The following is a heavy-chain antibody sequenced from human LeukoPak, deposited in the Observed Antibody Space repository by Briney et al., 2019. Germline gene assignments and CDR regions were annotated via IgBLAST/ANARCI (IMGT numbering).Heavy chain of an antibody. D-gene: IGHD5-12*01. CDR1: GGTFSSYA. V-gene: IGHV1-69*13. Sequence: ASMKVSCKASGGTFSSYAISWVRQSPGQGLEWMGGIIPIFGTANYAQKFQGRVTITADESTSTAYMELSSLRSEDTAVYYCAVNSGYDDSDYYYYGMDVWGQGTTVTVSS. CDR2: IIPIFGTA. CDR3: AVNSGYDDSDYYYYGMDV. J-gene: IGHJ6*02.